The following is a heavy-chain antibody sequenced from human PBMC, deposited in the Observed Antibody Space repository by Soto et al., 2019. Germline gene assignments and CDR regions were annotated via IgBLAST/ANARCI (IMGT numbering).Heavy chain of an antibody. Sequence: ASVKVSCKASGYTFTGYYMHWVRQAPGQGLEWMGWINPNSGGTNYAQKFQGRVTMTRDTSISTAYMELSRLRSDDTAVYYCARDRRRYSSGWYVNWFDPWGQGTLVTVSS. CDR2: INPNSGGT. CDR1: GYTFTGYY. CDR3: ARDRRRYSSGWYVNWFDP. V-gene: IGHV1-2*02. D-gene: IGHD6-19*01. J-gene: IGHJ5*02.